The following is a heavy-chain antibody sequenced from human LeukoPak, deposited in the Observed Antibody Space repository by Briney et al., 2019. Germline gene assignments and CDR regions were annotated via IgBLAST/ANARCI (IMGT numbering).Heavy chain of an antibody. D-gene: IGHD2-21*02. CDR3: ASRRVVTASFDY. J-gene: IGHJ4*02. CDR2: INHSGST. Sequence: SETLSLTCAVYGGSFSGYYWSWIRQPPGKGLEWIGEINHSGSTNYNPSLKSRVTISVDTSKNQFSLKLSSLTAADTAVYYCASRRVVTASFDYCGQGTLATVSS. V-gene: IGHV4-34*01. CDR1: GGSFSGYY.